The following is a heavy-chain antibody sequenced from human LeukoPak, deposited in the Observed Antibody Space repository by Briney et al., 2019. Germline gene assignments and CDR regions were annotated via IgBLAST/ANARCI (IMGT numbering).Heavy chain of an antibody. Sequence: SETLSLTCTVSGGSISSYYGSWIRQPPGKGLEWIGRIYTSGSTNYNPSRKSRVTMSVDTSKNQFSLKLSSVTAADTAVYYCARDYVGYCSSTSCYGSGNHPPSDGWFDPWGQGTLVTVSS. D-gene: IGHD2-2*01. V-gene: IGHV4-4*07. CDR3: ARDYVGYCSSTSCYGSGNHPPSDGWFDP. CDR2: IYTSGST. J-gene: IGHJ5*02. CDR1: GGSISSYY.